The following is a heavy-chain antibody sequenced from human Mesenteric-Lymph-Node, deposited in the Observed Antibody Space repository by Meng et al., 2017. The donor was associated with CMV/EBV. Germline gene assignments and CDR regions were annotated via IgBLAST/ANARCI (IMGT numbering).Heavy chain of an antibody. CDR2: IRQDVSEK. D-gene: IGHD2-2*01. J-gene: IGHJ6*02. V-gene: IGHV3-7*01. Sequence: GGSLRLSCVVSGVNFNIYCMSWGCQGPGTGLEWVSNIRQDVSEKSYVDSVKGRVTMYRDNAKNSLYLQMNSLRAEDTAVYYCARILGHCSSNSCYDFVQYYYYGLDVWGQGTTVTVSS. CDR1: GVNFNIYC. CDR3: ARILGHCSSNSCYDFVQYYYYGLDV.